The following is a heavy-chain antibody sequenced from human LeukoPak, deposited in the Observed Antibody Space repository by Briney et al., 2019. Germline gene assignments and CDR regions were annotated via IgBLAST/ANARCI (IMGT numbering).Heavy chain of an antibody. J-gene: IGHJ4*02. D-gene: IGHD3-10*01. CDR3: AREFGMVRGVIITG. CDR2: INHSGST. Sequence: KPSETLSLTCAVYGGSFSGYYWSWIRQPPGKGLEWIGEINHSGSTNYNPSLKSRVTISVDTSKNQFSLKLSSVTAADTAVYYCAREFGMVRGVIITGWGQGTPVTVSS. V-gene: IGHV4-34*01. CDR1: GGSFSGYY.